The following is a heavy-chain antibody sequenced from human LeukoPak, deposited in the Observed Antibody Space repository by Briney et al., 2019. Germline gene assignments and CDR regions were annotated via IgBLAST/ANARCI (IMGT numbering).Heavy chain of an antibody. J-gene: IGHJ5*02. CDR2: FDPEDGET. CDR1: GYTLTELS. D-gene: IGHD6-19*01. CDR3: ATGIAVARSWFDP. Sequence: ASVKVSCKVSGYTLTELSMHWVRQAPGKGLEWMGGFDPEDGETICAQKFQGRVTMTEDTSTDTAYMELSSLRSEDTAVYYCATGIAVARSWFDPWGQGTLVTVSS. V-gene: IGHV1-24*01.